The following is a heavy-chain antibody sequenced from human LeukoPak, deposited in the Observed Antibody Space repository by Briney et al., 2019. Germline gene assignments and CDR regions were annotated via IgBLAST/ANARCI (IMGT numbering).Heavy chain of an antibody. J-gene: IGHJ4*02. Sequence: GGSLRLSCAASGFTVSNYWMSWVRQAPGEGLEWVACIHQNGGAEYYVDSVKGRFATSRDNTKNSLYLQMNSLTVEDTAVYYCARDLSSRDAYWGQGTLVTVSS. CDR2: IHQNGGAE. CDR1: GFTVSNYW. D-gene: IGHD6-13*01. V-gene: IGHV3-7*03. CDR3: ARDLSSRDAY.